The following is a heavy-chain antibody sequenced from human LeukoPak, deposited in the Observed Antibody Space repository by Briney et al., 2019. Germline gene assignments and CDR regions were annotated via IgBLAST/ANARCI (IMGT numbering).Heavy chain of an antibody. Sequence: ASVKVSCKASGGTFSSYSISWVRQAPGQGLEWMGWIIPIFGTANYAQKFQGRVTITADKSTSTAYMELSSLRSEDTAVYYCARVRGYSSGWYAVWFDPWGQGTLVTVSS. V-gene: IGHV1-69*06. CDR1: GGTFSSYS. D-gene: IGHD6-19*01. J-gene: IGHJ5*02. CDR3: ARVRGYSSGWYAVWFDP. CDR2: IIPIFGTA.